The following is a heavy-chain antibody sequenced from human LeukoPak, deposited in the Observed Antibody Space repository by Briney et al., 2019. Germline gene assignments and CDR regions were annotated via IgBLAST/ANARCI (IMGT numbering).Heavy chain of an antibody. J-gene: IGHJ4*02. V-gene: IGHV5-51*01. CDR1: GYSFTSYW. D-gene: IGHD1-26*01. CDR2: IYPGDSDT. CDR3: ARLHRSYLGFYYFDY. Sequence: GESLKISCKGSGYSFTSYWIGWVRQMPGKGLEWMGIIYPGDSDTRYSPSFQGQVTISADKSISTAYLQWSSLKASDTAMYYCARLHRSYLGFYYFDYWGQGTLVTVSS.